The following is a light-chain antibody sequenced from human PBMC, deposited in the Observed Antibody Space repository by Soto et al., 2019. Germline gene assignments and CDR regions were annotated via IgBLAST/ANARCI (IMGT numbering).Light chain of an antibody. CDR1: QSVSTN. CDR2: GAS. CDR3: QQSNNWPYT. V-gene: IGKV3-15*01. J-gene: IGKJ2*01. Sequence: EIVLTQSPGTLSVSPGERANLSCRASQSVSTNLAWFQQKPGQAPRLLIYGASTRATGIPAWFSGSGSGTEFTLTINSLQSEDLAVYYCQQSNNWPYTFGQGTKLEV.